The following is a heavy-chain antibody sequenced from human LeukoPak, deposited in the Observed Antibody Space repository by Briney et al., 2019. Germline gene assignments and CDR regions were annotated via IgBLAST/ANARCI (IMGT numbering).Heavy chain of an antibody. D-gene: IGHD6-13*01. CDR1: GGSISSSSYY. V-gene: IGHV4-39*07. CDR2: IYYSGST. CDR3: ARGGGLASSWYLYNWFDP. Sequence: SETQSLTCTVSGGSISSSSYYWGWLRQPPGKGLEWIGSIYYSGSTYYNPSLKSRVTISVDTSKNQFSLKLSSVTAADTAVYYCARGGGLASSWYLYNWFDPWGQGTLVTVSS. J-gene: IGHJ5*02.